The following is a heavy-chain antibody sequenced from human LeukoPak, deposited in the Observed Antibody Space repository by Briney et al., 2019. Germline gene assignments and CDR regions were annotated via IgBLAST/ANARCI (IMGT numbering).Heavy chain of an antibody. CDR3: AKGKRDLDYGDHGGDY. Sequence: PGGSLRLSCAASGFTFSSYAMSWVRQAPGKGLEWVSAISGSGGSTYYADSVKGRFTISRDNSKNTLYPQMNSLRAEDTAVYYCAKGKRDLDYGDHGGDYWGQGTLVTVSS. V-gene: IGHV3-23*01. CDR1: GFTFSSYA. D-gene: IGHD4-17*01. J-gene: IGHJ4*02. CDR2: ISGSGGST.